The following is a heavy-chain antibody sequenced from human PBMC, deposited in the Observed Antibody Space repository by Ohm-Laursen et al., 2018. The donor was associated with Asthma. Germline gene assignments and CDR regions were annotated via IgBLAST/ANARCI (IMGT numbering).Heavy chain of an antibody. Sequence: GSLRLSCAASGFTFSSYSMNWVRQAPGKGLEWVSSISSSSSYIYYADSVKGRFTISRDNAKNSLYLQMNSLRAEDTAVYYCARDMFTTMVRGVIIPKGDAFDIWGQGTMVTVSS. CDR2: ISSSSSYI. D-gene: IGHD3-10*01. CDR1: GFTFSSYS. V-gene: IGHV3-21*01. J-gene: IGHJ3*02. CDR3: ARDMFTTMVRGVIIPKGDAFDI.